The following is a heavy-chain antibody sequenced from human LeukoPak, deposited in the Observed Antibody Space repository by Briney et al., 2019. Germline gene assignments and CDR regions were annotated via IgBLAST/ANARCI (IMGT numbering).Heavy chain of an antibody. V-gene: IGHV1-3*01. CDR3: ARGPYYYYGMDV. CDR2: INAGNGNT. Sequence: GASVKVSCKASGYTFTSYAMHWVRQAPGQRLEWMGWINAGNGNTKYSQKFQGRVTITRDTSASTAYMEMSSLRSEDTAVYYCARGPYYYYGMDVWGQGPTVTVSS. CDR1: GYTFTSYA. J-gene: IGHJ6*02.